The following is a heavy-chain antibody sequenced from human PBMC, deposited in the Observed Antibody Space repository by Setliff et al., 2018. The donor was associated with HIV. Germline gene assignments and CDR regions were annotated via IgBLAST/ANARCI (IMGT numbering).Heavy chain of an antibody. CDR2: FYFGGRT. CDR3: ARLGDGYNSGNDY. J-gene: IGHJ4*02. V-gene: IGHV4-39*07. Sequence: SETLSLTCTVSGASISSSNFYWSWIRRSPGKGLEWIGSFYFGGRTHYNPSLKSRVTLSLDTSKNQFSLKLRSVTAADTAVYYCARLGDGYNSGNDYWGQGTLVTVSS. CDR1: GASISSSNFY. D-gene: IGHD5-12*01.